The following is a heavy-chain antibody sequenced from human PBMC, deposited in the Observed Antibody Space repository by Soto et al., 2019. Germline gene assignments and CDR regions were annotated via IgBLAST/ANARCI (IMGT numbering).Heavy chain of an antibody. Sequence: GGSLRLSCAASGFTFSDHYMDWVRQAPGKXLEWVGRTRNKANSYTTEYAASVKGRFTISRDDSKNSLYLQMNSLKTEDTAVYYCARWGINRTIDYYYYGMDVWGQGTTVTVSS. D-gene: IGHD1-7*01. J-gene: IGHJ6*02. CDR1: GFTFSDHY. CDR3: ARWGINRTIDYYYYGMDV. V-gene: IGHV3-72*01. CDR2: TRNKANSYTT.